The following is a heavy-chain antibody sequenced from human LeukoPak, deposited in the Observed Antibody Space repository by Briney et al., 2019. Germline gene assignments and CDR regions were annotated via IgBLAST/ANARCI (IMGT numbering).Heavy chain of an antibody. D-gene: IGHD5-18*01. CDR3: ARAGYTASHYWVDP. V-gene: IGHV4-4*07. CDR1: GGSMNSYY. CDR2: TYTTGTT. J-gene: IGHJ5*02. Sequence: SETLSLTCSVSGGSMNSYYWSCIRQPAGKGLEWTGRTYTTGTTNYNPSLRSRVTMSVDTSKSQFSLTLTSVTAADTAVYFCARAGYTASHYWVDPWGHGKLVSVSS.